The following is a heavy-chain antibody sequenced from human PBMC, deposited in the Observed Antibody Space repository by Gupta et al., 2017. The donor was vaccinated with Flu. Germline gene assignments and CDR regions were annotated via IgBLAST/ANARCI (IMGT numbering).Heavy chain of an antibody. CDR2: INPNAGIT. CDR1: YY. CDR3: VSVSQGWYFDY. J-gene: IGHJ4*02. V-gene: IGHV1-2*02. D-gene: IGHD2-15*01. Sequence: YYIHWVRRTPGQGLEWMGWINPNAGITDYAQKFQGRVTLTRDSSINTVYMELRRLSSDDTALYAGVSVSQGWYFDYWGQGTQVTVSS.